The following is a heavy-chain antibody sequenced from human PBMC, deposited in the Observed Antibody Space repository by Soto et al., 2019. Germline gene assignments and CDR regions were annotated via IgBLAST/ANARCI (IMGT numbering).Heavy chain of an antibody. V-gene: IGHV1-18*01. D-gene: IGHD6-6*01. CDR3: ARAEFSPSSLGHSPTGDHGIEYRS. Sequence: QVPLVQSGAEVKKTGASVEVSCKASGYTFISYGISWVRQAPGQGLEWMGWISRYNGKTYNAQKFQGRITITTDTTPTTTYMELRSLRSDDPADYYCARAEFSPSSLGHSPTGDHGIEYRSWVQGSLVTV. CDR2: ISRYNGKT. CDR1: GYTFISYG. J-gene: IGHJ5*02.